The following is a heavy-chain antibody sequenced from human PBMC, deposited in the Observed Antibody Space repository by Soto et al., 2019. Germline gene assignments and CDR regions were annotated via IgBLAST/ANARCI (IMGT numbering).Heavy chain of an antibody. CDR1: GYTFTSYY. Sequence: ASVKVSCKASGYTFTSYYMHWVRQAPGQGLEWMGIINPSGGSTSYAQKFQGRVTMTRDTSTSTVYMELSSLRSEDTAVYYCARESYYDFWSGYYRYGMAAWGLGTTVTVSS. V-gene: IGHV1-46*01. J-gene: IGHJ6*02. CDR3: ARESYYDFWSGYYRYGMAA. D-gene: IGHD3-3*01. CDR2: INPSGGST.